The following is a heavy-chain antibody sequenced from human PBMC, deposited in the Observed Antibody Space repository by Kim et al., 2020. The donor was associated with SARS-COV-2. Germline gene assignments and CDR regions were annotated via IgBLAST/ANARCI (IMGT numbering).Heavy chain of an antibody. CDR3: ASKGWYYYDSSGYSLDY. CDR1: GGTFSSYA. CDR2: IIPILGIA. D-gene: IGHD3-22*01. Sequence: SVKVSCKASGGTFSSYAISWVRQAPGQGLEWMGRIIPILGIANYAQKFQGRVTITADKSTSTAYMELSSLRSEDTAVYYCASKGWYYYDSSGYSLDYWGQGTLVTVSS. J-gene: IGHJ4*02. V-gene: IGHV1-69*04.